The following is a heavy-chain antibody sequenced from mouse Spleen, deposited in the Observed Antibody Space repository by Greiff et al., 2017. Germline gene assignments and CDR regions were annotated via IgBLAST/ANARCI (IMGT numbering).Heavy chain of an antibody. CDR3: ARGDIYYSYVEGVGYYFDY. CDR2: INPSSGYT. CDR1: GYTFTSYW. Sequence: QVQLKQSGAELVKPGASVKLSCKASGYTFTSYWMHWVKQRPGQGLEWIGYINPSSGYTKYNQKFKDKATLTADKSSSTAYMQLSSLTSEDSAVYYCARGDIYYSYVEGVGYYFDYWGQGTTLTVSS. D-gene: IGHD2-12*01. J-gene: IGHJ2*01. V-gene: IGHV1-7*01.